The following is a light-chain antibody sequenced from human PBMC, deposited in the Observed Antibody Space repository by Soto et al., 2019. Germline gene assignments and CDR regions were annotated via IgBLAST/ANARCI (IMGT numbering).Light chain of an antibody. J-gene: IGKJ3*01. V-gene: IGKV3-20*01. Sequence: EIVVTQSPGTLSLSPGERATLSCRASQSVSSNYLAWYQQKPGHAPRLLIYGASSRASDIPDRFSGSGSGTDFTLIISRLEPEDFAMYYCQQYGSTPFTFGPGTKVDVK. CDR2: GAS. CDR3: QQYGSTPFT. CDR1: QSVSSNY.